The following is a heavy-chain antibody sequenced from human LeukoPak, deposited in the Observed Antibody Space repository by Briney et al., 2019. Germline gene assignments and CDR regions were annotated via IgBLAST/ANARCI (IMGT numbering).Heavy chain of an antibody. CDR1: GFSFGGFW. Sequence: WRSLRLSCEASGFSFGGFWIDWVRQAPGKWPDLVANINQYGSEKLYVDSVKGRFTISRDNAKNSLYLQMNSLRVEDTAVYYCTRDVREAYDIWGHGTMVTVSS. CDR3: TRDVREAYDI. J-gene: IGHJ3*02. V-gene: IGHV3-7*01. D-gene: IGHD3-16*01. CDR2: INQYGSEK.